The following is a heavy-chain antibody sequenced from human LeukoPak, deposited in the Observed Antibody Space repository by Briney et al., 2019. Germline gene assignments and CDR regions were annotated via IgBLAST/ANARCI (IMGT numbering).Heavy chain of an antibody. CDR3: AIIAVAGNFPFDY. CDR2: ISYDGSNK. CDR1: GFTFSSYG. J-gene: IGHJ4*02. Sequence: PGGSLRLSCAASGFTFSSYGMHWVRQAPGKGLEWVAVISYDGSNKYYADSVKGRFTISRDNSKTPLYLQMNSLRAEDTAVYYCAIIAVAGNFPFDYWGQGTLVTVSS. D-gene: IGHD6-19*01. V-gene: IGHV3-30*03.